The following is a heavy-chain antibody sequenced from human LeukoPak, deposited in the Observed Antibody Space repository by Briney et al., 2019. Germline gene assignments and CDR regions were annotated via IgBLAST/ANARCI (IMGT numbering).Heavy chain of an antibody. D-gene: IGHD2-15*01. CDR3: ARLYCSGGSCPNYYYGMDV. V-gene: IGHV4-39*07. CDR1: GGSISSSSYY. CDR2: IYYSGST. J-gene: IGHJ6*02. Sequence: PSETLSLTCTVSGGSISSSSYYWGWIRQPPGKGLEWIGSIYYSGSTYYNPSLKSRVTISVDTSKNQFSLKLSSVTAADTAVYYCARLYCSGGSCPNYYYGMDVWGQGTTVTVSS.